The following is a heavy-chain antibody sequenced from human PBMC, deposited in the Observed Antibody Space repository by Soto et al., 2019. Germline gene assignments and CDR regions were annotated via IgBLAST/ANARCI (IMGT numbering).Heavy chain of an antibody. V-gene: IGHV4-39*01. Sequence: SETLSLTCTVSGGSISSSSYYLGWIRQPPGKGLEWIGSIYYSGSTYYNPSLKSRVTISVDTSKNQFSLKLSSVTAADTAVYYCARRVGATILYNWFDPWGQGTLVTVSS. D-gene: IGHD1-26*01. CDR3: ARRVGATILYNWFDP. J-gene: IGHJ5*02. CDR1: GGSISSSSYY. CDR2: IYYSGST.